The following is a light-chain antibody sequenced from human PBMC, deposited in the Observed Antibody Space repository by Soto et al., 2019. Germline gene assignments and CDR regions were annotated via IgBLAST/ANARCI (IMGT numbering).Light chain of an antibody. Sequence: EIVLTQSPATLSLSPGERATLSCRASQSVSSYLAWYQQRPGQPPRLLIFDSSNRATGVPVRFSGSGSGTVFTLTIGSLEPEDSAVYYCQQRKNWPPITFGQGTRLEIK. V-gene: IGKV3-11*01. CDR3: QQRKNWPPIT. CDR1: QSVSSY. J-gene: IGKJ5*01. CDR2: DSS.